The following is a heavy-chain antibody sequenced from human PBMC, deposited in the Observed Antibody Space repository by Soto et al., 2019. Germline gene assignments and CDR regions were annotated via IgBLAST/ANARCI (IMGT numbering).Heavy chain of an antibody. CDR3: ARDKDRQQLGGNYYYGIDV. V-gene: IGHV1-69*12. CDR2: ILPIFPTP. CDR1: WGPFGHSA. J-gene: IGHJ6*02. Sequence: QVQLVQAGAGGEKPGASGAVSCQASWGPFGHSAIRLGPKAPGKGLEWVGGILPIFPTPDYAQKFQGRVTITADESTTTAYMELTSLRSEDTAVYYCARDKDRQQLGGNYYYGIDVWGQGTTVTVSS. D-gene: IGHD3-3*02.